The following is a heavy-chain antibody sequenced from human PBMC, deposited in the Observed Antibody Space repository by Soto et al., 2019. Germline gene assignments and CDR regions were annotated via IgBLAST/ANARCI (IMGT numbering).Heavy chain of an antibody. Sequence: SVKVSCKASGGTFSSYAISWVRQAPGQGLEWMGRIIPFIGTANYAQKFQGRVTITADESTSTAYMELTSLRSEDTAVYYCARVVMTTVPASYYYGRDVWGQGTTVTV. J-gene: IGHJ6*02. CDR2: IIPFIGTA. CDR3: ARVVMTTVPASYYYGRDV. D-gene: IGHD4-4*01. V-gene: IGHV1-69*11. CDR1: GGTFSSYA.